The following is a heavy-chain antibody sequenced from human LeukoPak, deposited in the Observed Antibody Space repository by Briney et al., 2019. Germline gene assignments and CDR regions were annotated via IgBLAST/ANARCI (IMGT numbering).Heavy chain of an antibody. CDR3: ARGGPSELDP. Sequence: PSETLSLTCAVYGGSFTGYYWNWIRQPPGRGLEWIGKVSRSGNTSYNPSLKSRVTISVDTSKNQSSLKLSSVTAADTAVYYCARGGPSELDPWGQGTLVTVSS. CDR1: GGSFTGYY. D-gene: IGHD1-14*01. J-gene: IGHJ5*02. CDR2: VSRSGNT. V-gene: IGHV4-34*01.